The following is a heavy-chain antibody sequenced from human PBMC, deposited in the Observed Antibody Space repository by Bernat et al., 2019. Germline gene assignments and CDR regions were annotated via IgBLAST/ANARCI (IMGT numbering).Heavy chain of an antibody. CDR3: ARGRAATRYYYYYSYMDV. J-gene: IGHJ6*03. V-gene: IGHV1-8*01. D-gene: IGHD2-15*01. Sequence: QVQLVQSGAEVKKPGASVKVSCKASGYTFTSYDINWVRQATGQGLEWMGWMNPNSGNTGYAQKVQGRVTMTRNTPISTAYIELSSLRSEDTAVYYCARGRAATRYYYYYSYMDVWGKGTTVTVSS. CDR2: MNPNSGNT. CDR1: GYTFTSYD.